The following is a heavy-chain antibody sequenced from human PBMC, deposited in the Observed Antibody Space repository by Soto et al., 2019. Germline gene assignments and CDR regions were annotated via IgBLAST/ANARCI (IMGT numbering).Heavy chain of an antibody. CDR2: LSAYNGST. CDR3: ARLFRITISRETDSWFDP. V-gene: IGHV1-18*04. D-gene: IGHD3-3*01. CDR1: GYTFNSYG. Sequence: ASVKVSCKASGYTFNSYGSSWVRQAPGQGLEWMGWLSAYNGSTNYAQKLQGRVTMTTDSSASRADMELRSLRSDDTAVYYRARLFRITISRETDSWFDPWSRGTQVTVSS. J-gene: IGHJ5*02.